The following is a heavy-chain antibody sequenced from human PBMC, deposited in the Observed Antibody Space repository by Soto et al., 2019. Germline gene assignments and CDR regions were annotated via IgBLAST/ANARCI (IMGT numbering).Heavy chain of an antibody. D-gene: IGHD2-8*02. CDR2: LTGSGDGT. CDR3: AKDSPILTV. CDR1: GLTFSIYG. V-gene: IGHV3-23*01. Sequence: GGSLRLSCAASGLTFSIYGMSWVRQAPGKGLEWVSALTGSGDGTYYADSVKGRFTISRDNSKNTLYLQMNSLRAEDAAIYYCAKDSPILTVWGQGTTVTVSS. J-gene: IGHJ6*02.